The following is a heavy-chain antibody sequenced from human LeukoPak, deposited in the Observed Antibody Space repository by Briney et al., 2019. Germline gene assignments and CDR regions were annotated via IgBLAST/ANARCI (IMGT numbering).Heavy chain of an antibody. CDR3: ARAYKDRSLAGKKEFFQH. CDR2: ISWNSGTI. V-gene: IGHV3-9*01. D-gene: IGHD6-19*01. J-gene: IGHJ1*01. CDR1: GFTFSGYW. Sequence: GGSLRLSCAASGFTFSGYWMHWVRQVPGKGLGWISLISWNSGTIGYADSVKGRFTISKDNANNFLYLQMNSLRAEDTALYYCARAYKDRSLAGKKEFFQHWGQGTLVTVSS.